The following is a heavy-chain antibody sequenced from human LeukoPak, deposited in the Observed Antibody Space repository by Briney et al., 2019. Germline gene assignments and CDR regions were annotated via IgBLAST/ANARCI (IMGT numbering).Heavy chain of an antibody. D-gene: IGHD3-16*01. V-gene: IGHV4-34*01. CDR3: ARDQGGPFDY. CDR2: INHSGST. CDR1: GGSFSGYY. J-gene: IGHJ4*02. Sequence: PSETLSLTCAVYGGSFSGYYWSWIRQPPGKGLEWIGEINHSGSTNYNPSLKSRVTISVDTSKNQFSLKLSSVTAADTAVYYCARDQGGPFDYWGQGTLVTVSS.